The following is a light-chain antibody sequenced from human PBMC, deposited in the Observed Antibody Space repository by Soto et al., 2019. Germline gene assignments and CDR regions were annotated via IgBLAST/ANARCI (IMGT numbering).Light chain of an antibody. CDR3: MLYMGGGLVV. V-gene: IGLV8-61*01. CDR2: STN. J-gene: IGLJ2*01. Sequence: QAVVTQEPSFSVSPGGTVTLTCGLTSGSVSTTYYPSWYQQTPGQAPRTLIYSTNIRSSGVPDRFSGSILGNKAALTITGAQADGESVYHCMLYMGGGLVVFGGGTKLTVL. CDR1: SGSVSTTYY.